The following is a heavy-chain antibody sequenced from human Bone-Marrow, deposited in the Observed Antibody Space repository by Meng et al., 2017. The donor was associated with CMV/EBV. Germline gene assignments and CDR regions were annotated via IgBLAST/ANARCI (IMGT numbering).Heavy chain of an antibody. V-gene: IGHV3-30-3*01. CDR1: GFTFSSYA. CDR2: ISYDGSNK. J-gene: IGHJ6*02. Sequence: SCAASGFTFSSYAMHWVRQAPGKGLEWVAVISYDGSNKYYADSVKGRFTISRDNSKNTLYLQMSSLRAEDTAVYYCAGGYSSSWGSGFGSYYYYGMDVWGQGTTVTVSS. CDR3: AGGYSSSWGSGFGSYYYYGMDV. D-gene: IGHD6-13*01.